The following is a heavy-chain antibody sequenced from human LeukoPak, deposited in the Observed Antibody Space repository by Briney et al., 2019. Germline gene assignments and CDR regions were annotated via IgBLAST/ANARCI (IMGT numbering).Heavy chain of an antibody. Sequence: GESLKISCKGPGYSFTNSWIGWVRQMPGKGLEWMGIIYPGDSDTTYSPSFQGQVTISADKSISTAYLQWSSLKASDTAMYYCARRYCSSTSCDVSWFDPWGQGTLVTVSS. J-gene: IGHJ5*02. D-gene: IGHD2-2*01. CDR3: ARRYCSSTSCDVSWFDP. CDR1: GYSFTNSW. V-gene: IGHV5-51*01. CDR2: IYPGDSDT.